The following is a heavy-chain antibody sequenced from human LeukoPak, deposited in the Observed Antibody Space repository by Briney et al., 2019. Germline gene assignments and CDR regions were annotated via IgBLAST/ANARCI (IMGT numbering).Heavy chain of an antibody. CDR2: ISDIGSI. D-gene: IGHD2/OR15-2a*01. V-gene: IGHV4-59*08. CDR3: AGHHPRNTVDF. CDR1: GGSISSYY. J-gene: IGHJ4*02. Sequence: SETLSLTCTVSGGSISSYYWSWIRQPPGKELEWIAYISDIGSINYNPSLKSRVTISLDTSKNQFSLKLSSVTAADAAVYYCAGHHPRNTVDFWGQGTLVTVSS.